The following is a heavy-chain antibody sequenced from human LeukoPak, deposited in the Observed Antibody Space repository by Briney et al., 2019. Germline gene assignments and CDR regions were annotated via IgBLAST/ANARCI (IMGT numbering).Heavy chain of an antibody. CDR2: IYHSGST. Sequence: SQTLSLTCTVSGGSISSGGYYWSWIRQPPGKGLEWIGYIYHSGSTYYNPSLKSRVTISVDRSKNQFSLELSSVTAADTAVYYCASFGFGVVTYFDYWGQGTLVTVSS. V-gene: IGHV4-30-2*01. D-gene: IGHD3-3*01. CDR1: GGSISSGGYY. J-gene: IGHJ4*02. CDR3: ASFGFGVVTYFDY.